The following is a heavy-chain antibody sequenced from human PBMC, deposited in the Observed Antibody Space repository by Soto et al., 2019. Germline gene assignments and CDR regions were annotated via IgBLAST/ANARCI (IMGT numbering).Heavy chain of an antibody. J-gene: IGHJ4*02. V-gene: IGHV4-59*08. CDR2: IYYSGST. D-gene: IGHD5-12*01. CDR1: GGSISSYY. CDR3: ARHEDRPYDPFDY. Sequence: QVQLQESGPGLVKPSETLSLTCTVSGGSISSYYWSWIRQPPGKGLEWIGYIYYSGSTNYNPSLKSRVTISVDTSKNQFSLKLSSVTAADTAVYYCARHEDRPYDPFDYWGQGTLVTVSS.